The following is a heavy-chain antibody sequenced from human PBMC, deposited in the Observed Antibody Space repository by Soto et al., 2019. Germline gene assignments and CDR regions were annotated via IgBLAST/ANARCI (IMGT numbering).Heavy chain of an antibody. CDR1: GDRFNTYA. V-gene: IGHV1-69*01. D-gene: IGHD1-1*01. CDR2: IITFFGAA. Sequence: QVQLVQSGAEVRKPGSSVRVSCKASGDRFNTYAFNWVRQAPGQGLEWLGGIITFFGAAMYAQKFQGRVTITADEFMTTAYMELSSLTSEDTAVYYCARGGKERFRGSGMDVWGQGTTFTVSS. CDR3: ARGGKERFRGSGMDV. J-gene: IGHJ6*02.